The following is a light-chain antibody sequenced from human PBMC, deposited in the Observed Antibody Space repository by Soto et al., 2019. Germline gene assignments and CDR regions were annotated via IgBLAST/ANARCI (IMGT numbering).Light chain of an antibody. Sequence: EIVMTQSPATLSVSPGERATLSCRASQSVSSKLAWYQQKPGQAPRLLIFGTSTRATGIPARFSGSGSGTEFTLTIGSLQSEDFAVYYCQQRSNWPLTFGGGTKVEIK. CDR1: QSVSSK. V-gene: IGKV3-15*01. J-gene: IGKJ4*01. CDR3: QQRSNWPLT. CDR2: GTS.